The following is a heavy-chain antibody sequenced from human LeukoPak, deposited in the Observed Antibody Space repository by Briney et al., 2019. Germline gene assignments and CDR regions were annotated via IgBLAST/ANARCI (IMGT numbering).Heavy chain of an antibody. J-gene: IGHJ4*02. CDR1: GYTFTDYY. Sequence: ASVKVSCTPSGYTFTDYYVHWVRQAPGQGLKWMGWINRKSGVTKSVQKFQGRVTMTRNTSISTAYRELSRLTSDDTAVYYCARDGGLDYWGQGALVTVSS. D-gene: IGHD3-3*01. V-gene: IGHV1-2*02. CDR3: ARDGGLDY. CDR2: INRKSGVT.